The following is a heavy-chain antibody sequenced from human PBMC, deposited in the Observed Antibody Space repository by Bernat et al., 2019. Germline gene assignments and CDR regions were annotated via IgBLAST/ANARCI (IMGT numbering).Heavy chain of an antibody. J-gene: IGHJ4*02. V-gene: IGHV1-46*01. D-gene: IGHD6-19*01. CDR2: INPSSGAT. CDR3: ARDRVQGSGRFYYFDH. Sequence: QVQLVQSGAEVKEPGASVKVSCKTSGYTFTSYYLHWVRQAPGQGLEWVGLINPSSGATNYAQKFQGRLTMTKDTSTSTVYMELSSLRSEDTAIYYCARDRVQGSGRFYYFDHWGQGTLVTVSS. CDR1: GYTFTSYY.